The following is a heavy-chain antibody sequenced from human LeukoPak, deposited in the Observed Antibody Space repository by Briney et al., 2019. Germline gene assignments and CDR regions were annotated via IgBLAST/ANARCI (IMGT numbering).Heavy chain of an antibody. Sequence: GGSLRLSCAASGFTFSSYGMHWVRQAPGKGLEWVAVIWYDGSNKYYADSVKGRFTISRDNSKNTLHLQMNSLRAEDTAVYYCAMSSGGQHYFDYWGQGTLVTVSS. J-gene: IGHJ4*02. D-gene: IGHD2-15*01. V-gene: IGHV3-33*01. CDR3: AMSSGGQHYFDY. CDR1: GFTFSSYG. CDR2: IWYDGSNK.